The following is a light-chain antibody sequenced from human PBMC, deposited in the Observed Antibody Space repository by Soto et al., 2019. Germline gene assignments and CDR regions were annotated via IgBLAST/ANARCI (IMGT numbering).Light chain of an antibody. J-gene: IGKJ4*01. V-gene: IGKV3-15*01. CDR3: QQYDNWPSVT. CDR2: GTS. CDR1: QSVGRS. Sequence: IVMTQSPATLSVSAGQRTNLXCRASQSVGRSLAWYQQKPGQAPRLLMYGTSARATGIPATFSGSGSGTEFTLTISSLQSEDFAVYYCQQYDNWPSVTFGGGTKVDIK.